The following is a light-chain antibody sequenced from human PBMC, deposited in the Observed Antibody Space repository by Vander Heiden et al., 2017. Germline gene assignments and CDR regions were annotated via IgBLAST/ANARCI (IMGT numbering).Light chain of an antibody. CDR2: EVY. CDR3: MENIQPPGT. J-gene: IGKJ4*01. CDR1: QSLMHSNGKTY. V-gene: IGKV2D-29*01. Sequence: DAVLTQTPLSLCVTPGQPASMSCTSRQSLMHSNGKTYLCWYLQKAGQPPHLLIYEVYNRFSGVPDRFSGSGSGTDFTLKISRVEAEDVGVYYCMENIQPPGTFGGGTKLEIK.